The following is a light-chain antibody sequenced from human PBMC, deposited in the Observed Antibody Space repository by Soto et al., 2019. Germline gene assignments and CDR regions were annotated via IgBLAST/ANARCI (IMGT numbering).Light chain of an antibody. CDR1: SSDVRDYNY. CDR2: EVS. CDR3: SSYTSSSTLWV. Sequence: QSVLTQPASVSGSPGQAITISCTGSSSDVRDYNYVSWYQQHPGKAPKLLIYEVSNRPAGVSNRFSGSKSVNTASLTISGLQAEDEGNYYCSSYTSSSTLWVFGGGTKLTVL. V-gene: IGLV2-14*01. J-gene: IGLJ3*02.